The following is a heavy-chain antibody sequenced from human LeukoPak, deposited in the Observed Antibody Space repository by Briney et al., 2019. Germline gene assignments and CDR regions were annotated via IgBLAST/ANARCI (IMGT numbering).Heavy chain of an antibody. CDR3: ARGRRGKYFDY. V-gene: IGHV3-21*01. CDR2: ISSSSSYI. CDR1: GFTFSSYS. J-gene: IGHJ4*02. D-gene: IGHD1-26*01. Sequence: GGSLRLSCAASGFTFSSYSMNWVRQAPGKGLEWVSSISSSSSYIYYADSVKGRFTISRDNAKNSLYLQMNSLRAEDTAVYYCARGRRGKYFDYWGQGTLVTVSS.